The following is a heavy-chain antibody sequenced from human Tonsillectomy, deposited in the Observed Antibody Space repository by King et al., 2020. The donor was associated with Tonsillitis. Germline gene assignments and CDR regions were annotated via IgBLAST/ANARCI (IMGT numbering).Heavy chain of an antibody. CDR3: ARIQWLANYYYYYMDV. Sequence: QLQESGPGLVKPSETLSHTCTVSSGSISSASYYWGWIRLPPGMGLEWIGRVYYSWSTYYNPSPKGRATISVDTSKNQFSLKLSSVTAADTAVYYCARIQWLANYYYYYMDVWGKGTTVTVSS. V-gene: IGHV4-39*01. D-gene: IGHD6-19*01. J-gene: IGHJ6*03. CDR2: VYYSWST. CDR1: SGSISSASYY.